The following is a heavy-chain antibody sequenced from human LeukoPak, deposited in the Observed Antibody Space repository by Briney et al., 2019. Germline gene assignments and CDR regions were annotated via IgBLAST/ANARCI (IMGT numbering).Heavy chain of an antibody. Sequence: GGSLRPSCAASGFTFSTHAMSWVRQAPGKGLEWVSAISGSGGSTYYADSVKGRFTISRDNSKNTLYLQMNSLRAEDTAVYYCAKHSASSGWTSPYFQHWGQGTLVTVSS. J-gene: IGHJ1*01. D-gene: IGHD6-19*01. CDR1: GFTFSTHA. CDR3: AKHSASSGWTSPYFQH. V-gene: IGHV3-23*01. CDR2: ISGSGGST.